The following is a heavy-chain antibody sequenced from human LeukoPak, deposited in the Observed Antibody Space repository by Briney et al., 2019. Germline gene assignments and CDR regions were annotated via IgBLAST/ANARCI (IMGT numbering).Heavy chain of an antibody. V-gene: IGHV4-39*01. Sequence: SETLSLTCTVSGGSISSSSYYWGWIRQPPGKGLEWIGSIYYSGSTYHNPSLKSRVTISVDTSKNQFSLKLSSVTAADTAVYYCARHDILTGFDYWGQGTLVTVSS. J-gene: IGHJ4*02. D-gene: IGHD3-9*01. CDR1: GGSISSSSYY. CDR3: ARHDILTGFDY. CDR2: IYYSGST.